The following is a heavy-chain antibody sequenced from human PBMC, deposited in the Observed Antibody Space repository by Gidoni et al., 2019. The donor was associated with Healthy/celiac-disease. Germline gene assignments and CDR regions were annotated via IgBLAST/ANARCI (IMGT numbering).Heavy chain of an antibody. D-gene: IGHD5-18*01. CDR3: AKVEWIQLWLGAFDI. V-gene: IGHV3-9*01. CDR2: ISWNSGSI. Sequence: EVQLVESGGGLVQPGRSLRLSCAASGFTFDDYAMHWVRQAPGKGLEWVSGISWNSGSIGYADSVKGRFTISRDNAKNSLYLQMNSLRAEDTALYYCAKVEWIQLWLGAFDIWGQGTMVTVSS. CDR1: GFTFDDYA. J-gene: IGHJ3*02.